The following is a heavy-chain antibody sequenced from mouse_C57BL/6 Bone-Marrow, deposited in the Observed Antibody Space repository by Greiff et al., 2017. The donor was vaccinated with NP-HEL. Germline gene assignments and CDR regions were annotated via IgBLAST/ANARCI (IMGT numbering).Heavy chain of an antibody. J-gene: IGHJ4*01. CDR2: IYPGDGDT. CDR3: ARSPLLLLLAMDY. CDR1: GYAFSSYW. Sequence: VQLQQSGAELVKPGASVKISCKASGYAFSSYWMNWVKQRPGQGLEWIGQIYPGDGDTNYNGKFKGKATLTADKSSSTAYMQLSSLTSEDSAVYFCARSPLLLLLAMDYWGQGTSVTVSS. D-gene: IGHD1-1*01. V-gene: IGHV1-80*01.